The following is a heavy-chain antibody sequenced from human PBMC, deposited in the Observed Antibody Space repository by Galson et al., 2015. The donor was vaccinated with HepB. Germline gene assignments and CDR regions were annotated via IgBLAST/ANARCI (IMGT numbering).Heavy chain of an antibody. CDR2: ISYDGGND. V-gene: IGHV3-30-3*01. CDR3: VRGGVHYFDWLPEGVTSFDY. D-gene: IGHD3-9*01. CDR1: GFSLNKFA. Sequence: SLRLSCAASGFSLNKFAMHWVRQSPVKGLEWVALISYDGGNDYYSDSVKGRFTISRDNSKNTLYLQMNNLRTEDTAMYYCVRGGVHYFDWLPEGVTSFDYWGQGTLVTVSS. J-gene: IGHJ4*02.